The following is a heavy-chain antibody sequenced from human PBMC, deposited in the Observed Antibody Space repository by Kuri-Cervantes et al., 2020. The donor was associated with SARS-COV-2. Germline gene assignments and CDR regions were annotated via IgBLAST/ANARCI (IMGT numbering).Heavy chain of an antibody. V-gene: IGHV4-39*07. J-gene: IGHJ3*02. CDR3: ARDGTPKSWGSAFDI. Sequence: GSLRLSCTVSGGSISSSSYYWGWIRQPPGKGLEWIGSTYYSGSTYYNPSLKSRVTISVDTSKNQFSLKLSSVTAADTAVYYCARDGTPKSWGSAFDIWGQGTMVTVSS. D-gene: IGHD7-27*01. CDR1: GGSISSSSYY. CDR2: TYYSGST.